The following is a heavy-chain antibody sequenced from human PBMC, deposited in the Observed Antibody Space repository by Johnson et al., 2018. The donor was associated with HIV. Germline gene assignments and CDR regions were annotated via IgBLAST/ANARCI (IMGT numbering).Heavy chain of an antibody. D-gene: IGHD1-26*01. Sequence: QMLLVESGGGVVQPGGSLRLSCAASGFTFSSYGMHWVRQAPVKGLEWVAFIRYDGSNKYYADSVKGRFTISRDNSKNTLYLQMNSLRAEDTAVYYCAKDWSRTVGATLGPGAFDIWGQGTMVTVSS. J-gene: IGHJ3*02. V-gene: IGHV3-30*02. CDR3: AKDWSRTVGATLGPGAFDI. CDR1: GFTFSSYG. CDR2: IRYDGSNK.